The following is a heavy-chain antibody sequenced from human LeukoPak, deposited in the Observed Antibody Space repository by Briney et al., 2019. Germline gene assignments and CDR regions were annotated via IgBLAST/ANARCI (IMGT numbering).Heavy chain of an antibody. D-gene: IGHD6-6*01. V-gene: IGHV1-69*05. J-gene: IGHJ4*02. CDR1: GGTFSSYA. CDR3: ARDHSSSQRHGFDY. Sequence: SVKVSCKASGGTFSSYAISWVRQAPGQGLEWMGGIIPIFGTANYAQKFQGRVTITTDESTSTAYMELSSLRSEDTAAYYCARDHSSSQRHGFDYWGQGTLVTVSS. CDR2: IIPIFGTA.